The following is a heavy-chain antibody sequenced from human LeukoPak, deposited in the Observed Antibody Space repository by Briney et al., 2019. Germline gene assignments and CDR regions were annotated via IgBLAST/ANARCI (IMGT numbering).Heavy chain of an antibody. Sequence: GCPSPSSAASGFTFSSYSMNWGRQAPREGLEWVSYISSISSNIYYADSVKGRFTISRDNAKNSLYLQMNSLRAEDTAVYYCARDMGELLYYYYYYMDVWGKGT. CDR3: ARDMGELLYYYYYYMDV. D-gene: IGHD1-26*01. CDR2: ISSISSNI. J-gene: IGHJ6*03. CDR1: GFTFSSYS. V-gene: IGHV3-48*01.